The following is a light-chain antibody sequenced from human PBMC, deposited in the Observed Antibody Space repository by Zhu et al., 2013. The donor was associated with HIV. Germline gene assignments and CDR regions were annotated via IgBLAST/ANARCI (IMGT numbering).Light chain of an antibody. Sequence: QSVLTQPPSVSAAPGQKVTISCSGSSSNIGNNYVSWYQQLPGTAPKLLIYDNNKRPSGIPDRFSASKSATSATLGITGLQTGDEADYYCGTWDSRLSAVVFGGGTKLTVL. CDR3: GTWDSRLSAVV. CDR1: SSNIGNNY. V-gene: IGLV1-51*01. J-gene: IGLJ3*02. CDR2: DNN.